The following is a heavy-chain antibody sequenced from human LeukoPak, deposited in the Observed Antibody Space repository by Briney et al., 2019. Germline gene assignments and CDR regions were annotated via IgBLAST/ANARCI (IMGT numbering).Heavy chain of an antibody. CDR1: GGSFSGYY. Sequence: SSETLSLTCAVYGGSFSGYYWSWIRQPPGKGLEWIGEINHSGSTNYNPSLKSRVTISVDTSKNQFSLKLSSVTAADTAVYYCARGQSKWLVPFYFDYWGQGTLVTVSS. CDR3: ARGQSKWLVPFYFDY. D-gene: IGHD6-19*01. CDR2: INHSGST. V-gene: IGHV4-34*01. J-gene: IGHJ4*02.